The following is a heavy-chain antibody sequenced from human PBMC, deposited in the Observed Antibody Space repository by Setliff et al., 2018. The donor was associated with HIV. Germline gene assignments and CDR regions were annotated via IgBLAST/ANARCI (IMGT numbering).Heavy chain of an antibody. Sequence: RASVKVSCKASGYTFISYYIHWVRQAPGQGLEWMGIINSSGDSTSYAQKFQGRVTMTRDTSTSTVYMELSSLTYEDTAIYYCASGFRATVPDYWGQEPWSPSP. CDR1: GYTFISYY. D-gene: IGHD4-17*01. J-gene: IGHJ4*01. V-gene: IGHV1-46*03. CDR3: ASGFRATVPDY. CDR2: INSSGDST.